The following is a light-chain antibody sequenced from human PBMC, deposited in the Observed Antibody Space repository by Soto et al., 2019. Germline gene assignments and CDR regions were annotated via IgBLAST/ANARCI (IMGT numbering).Light chain of an antibody. J-gene: IGKJ1*01. V-gene: IGKV3-20*01. CDR2: GAS. CDR1: QTVDHAY. CDR3: QQYGHSTWT. Sequence: VLTQSPGTLSLSLGDRATLSCRASQTVDHAYVAWYQQRPGQPPSLLIYGASTRATDIPERFSGSGSGTDSTLTISRRQHHFAAVNSCQQYGHSTWTFGQVTKVEIK.